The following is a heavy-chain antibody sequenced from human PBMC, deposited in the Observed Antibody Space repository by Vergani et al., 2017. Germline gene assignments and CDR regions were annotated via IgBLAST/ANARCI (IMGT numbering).Heavy chain of an antibody. CDR1: GASVSRGTYY. J-gene: IGHJ5*02. CDR2: MYTSGHT. CDR3: ARHFYGDYDWFDP. Sequence: QVQLQESGPGLLKPSQTLSLTCTVSGASVSRGTYYWTWIRQPAGKKLEWIVRMYTSGHTIYNPSLESRVTMSVDTSKNQFSLQLSSVTAADTAVYYCARHFYGDYDWFDPWGQGTLVTVSS. V-gene: IGHV4-61*02. D-gene: IGHD4-17*01.